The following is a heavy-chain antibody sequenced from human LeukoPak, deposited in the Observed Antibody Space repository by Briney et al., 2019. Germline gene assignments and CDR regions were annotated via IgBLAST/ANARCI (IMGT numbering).Heavy chain of an antibody. CDR1: GFTFSRFA. J-gene: IGHJ3*02. CDR2: ISGSGSSA. V-gene: IGHV3-23*01. Sequence: GGSLRLSCEISGFTFSRFAMNWVRQAPGQGLEWISIISGSGSSAYYADSVKGRFIVSRDNFKDTVNLEMSSLRVEDTAVYYCVPEGFDIWGQGKMVTVSS. CDR3: VPEGFDI.